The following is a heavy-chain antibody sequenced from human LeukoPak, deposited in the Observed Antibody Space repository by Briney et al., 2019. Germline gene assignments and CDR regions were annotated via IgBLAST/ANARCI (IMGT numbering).Heavy chain of an antibody. CDR1: GFTFRSHW. CDR3: ARKRWGAFDS. J-gene: IGHJ4*02. D-gene: IGHD3-16*01. CDR2: INEDGSEK. V-gene: IGHV3-7*01. Sequence: GGALRLSCAASGFTFRSHWMSWVRQAPGRGLEWVANINEDGSEKYYVDSVKGRFTISRGNAKNSLSLQMNSLRAEDTAVYYCARKRWGAFDSWGQGTLVTVSS.